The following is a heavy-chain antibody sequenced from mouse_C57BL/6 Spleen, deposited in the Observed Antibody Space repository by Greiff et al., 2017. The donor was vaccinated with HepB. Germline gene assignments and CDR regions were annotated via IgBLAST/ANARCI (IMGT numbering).Heavy chain of an antibody. V-gene: IGHV1-82*01. J-gene: IGHJ2*01. CDR1: GYAFSSSW. CDR2: IYPGDGDT. Sequence: QVQLQQSGPELVKPGASVKISCTASGYAFSSSWMNWVKQRPGKGLEWIGRIYPGDGDTNYNGKFKGKATLTADKSSSTAYMQLSSLTSEDSAVYFCARGGREGYFDYWGQGTTLTVSS. CDR3: ARGGREGYFDY. D-gene: IGHD3-3*01.